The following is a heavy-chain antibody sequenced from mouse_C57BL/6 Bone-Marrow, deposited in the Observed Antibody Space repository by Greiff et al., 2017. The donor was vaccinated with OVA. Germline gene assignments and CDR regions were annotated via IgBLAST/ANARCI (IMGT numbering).Heavy chain of an antibody. V-gene: IGHV1-64*01. D-gene: IGHD1-1*01. J-gene: IGHJ4*01. Sequence: VQLQQPGAELVKPGASVKLSCKASGYTFTSYWMHLVKQRPGQGLEWIGMIHPNSGSTNYNEKFKSKATLTVDKSSSTAYMQLSSLTSEDSAVYYCARKGDYYGDAMDYWGQGTSVTVSS. CDR1: GYTFTSYW. CDR3: ARKGDYYGDAMDY. CDR2: IHPNSGST.